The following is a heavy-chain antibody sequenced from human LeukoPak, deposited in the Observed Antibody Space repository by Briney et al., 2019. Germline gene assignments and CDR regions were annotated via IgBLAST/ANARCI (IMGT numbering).Heavy chain of an antibody. V-gene: IGHV3-23*01. Sequence: PGGSLRLSCAASGFTFSNAWMSWVRQAPGKGLEWVAGISGSGGGTNYADSVKGRFTISRDNPKNTLYLQMNRLRAEDTAVYFCAKRGVVIRVILVGFHKEAYYFDSWGQGALVTVSS. D-gene: IGHD3-22*01. CDR1: GFTFSNAW. CDR2: ISGSGGGT. J-gene: IGHJ4*02. CDR3: AKRGVVIRVILVGFHKEAYYFDS.